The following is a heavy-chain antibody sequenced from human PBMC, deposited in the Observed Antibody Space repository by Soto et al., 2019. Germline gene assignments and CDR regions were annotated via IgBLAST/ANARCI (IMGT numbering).Heavy chain of an antibody. CDR1: GFTFGIHW. Sequence: EVQVVESGGGLVQPGGSLRLSYAASGFTFGIHWMTWVRQVPGKGLEWVANINQDGSDKYYVDSVKGRFIISRDNAKDSSYLQMNSLRVEDTAVYYCATSMRHTLDPWGQGTLVTVS. V-gene: IGHV3-7*01. CDR2: INQDGSDK. CDR3: ATSMRHTLDP. J-gene: IGHJ5*02. D-gene: IGHD2-21*01.